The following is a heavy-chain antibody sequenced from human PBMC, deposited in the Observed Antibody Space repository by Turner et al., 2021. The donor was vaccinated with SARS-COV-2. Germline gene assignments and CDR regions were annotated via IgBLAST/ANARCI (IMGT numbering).Heavy chain of an antibody. CDR1: GFTVSSNY. CDR2: IYSGGST. D-gene: IGHD3-22*01. CDR3: ARGNYDSLS. Sequence: EVQLVESGGGLIQPWGSLRLSCAASGFTVSSNYMSWVRQAPGKGLELVSIIYSGGSTYYADSGKGRFTISRDKSKNTLYLQMNSLRAEDTAVYYCARGNYDSLSWGQGTLVTVSS. J-gene: IGHJ4*02. V-gene: IGHV3-53*01.